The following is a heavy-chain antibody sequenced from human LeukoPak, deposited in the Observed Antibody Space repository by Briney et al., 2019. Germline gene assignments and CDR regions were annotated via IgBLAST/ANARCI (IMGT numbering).Heavy chain of an antibody. CDR1: GYTFTSYG. D-gene: IGHD3-10*01. Sequence: ASVKVSCKASGYTFTSYGISWVRQAPGQGLEWMGWISAYNGITNYAQKLQGRVTMTTDTSTSTAYMELRSLRSDDTAVYYCARDSITMVRGPYYYYYGMDVWGQGTTVTVSS. CDR3: ARDSITMVRGPYYYYYGMDV. J-gene: IGHJ6*02. V-gene: IGHV1-18*01. CDR2: ISAYNGIT.